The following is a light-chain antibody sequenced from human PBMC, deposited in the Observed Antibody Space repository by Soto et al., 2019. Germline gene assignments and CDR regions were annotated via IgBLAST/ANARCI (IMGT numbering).Light chain of an antibody. CDR2: AAS. J-gene: IGKJ4*01. CDR3: QQRYSTPLT. V-gene: IGKV1-39*01. CDR1: QSISSY. Sequence: DIQMTQSPSSLSASVGDRVTITCRASQSISSYLNWYQQKPGQAPKLLIYAASSLQSGVPSRFSGSGSGTDFTLTISSLQPEDFATYYCQQRYSTPLTFGGGTKVEIK.